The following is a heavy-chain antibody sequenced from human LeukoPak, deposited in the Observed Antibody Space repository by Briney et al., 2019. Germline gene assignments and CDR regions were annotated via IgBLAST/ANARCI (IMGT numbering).Heavy chain of an antibody. Sequence: GGSLRVSCAASGFTFSSYAMSWVRQAPGKGLEWVSAISGSGGSTYYADTVKGRFTISRDNSKNTLYLQMNSLRAEDTAVYYCAKDREWLLSGGFDYWGQGTLVTVSS. V-gene: IGHV3-23*01. CDR2: ISGSGGST. CDR1: GFTFSSYA. D-gene: IGHD3-3*01. CDR3: AKDREWLLSGGFDY. J-gene: IGHJ4*02.